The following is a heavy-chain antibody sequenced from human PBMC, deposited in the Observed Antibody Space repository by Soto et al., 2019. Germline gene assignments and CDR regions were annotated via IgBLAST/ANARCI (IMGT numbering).Heavy chain of an antibody. V-gene: IGHV1-24*01. CDR1: GYTLTELS. D-gene: IGHD3-22*01. Sequence: ASVKVSCKVSGYTLTELSMHWVRQAPGKGLEWMGGFDPEDGETIYAQKFQGRVTMTEDTSTDTAYMELSSLRSEDTALYHCASYYYDSSGYPYALDIWGQGTMVTVSS. CDR2: FDPEDGET. J-gene: IGHJ3*02. CDR3: ASYYYDSSGYPYALDI.